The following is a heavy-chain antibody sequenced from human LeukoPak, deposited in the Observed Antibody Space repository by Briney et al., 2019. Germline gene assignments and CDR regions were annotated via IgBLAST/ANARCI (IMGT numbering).Heavy chain of an antibody. J-gene: IGHJ5*01. CDR1: GFTFTSYA. D-gene: IGHD3-10*01. V-gene: IGHV3-30*04. CDR2: ISYDGSNK. CDR3: ARARRSGGITMVRGVKDRGWFDS. Sequence: GGSLRLSCTASGFTFTSYAMHWVRQAPGKGLEWVAVISYDGSNKYYADSVKGRFTISRDNSKNTLYLQMNSLRAEDTAVFYCARARRSGGITMVRGVKDRGWFDSWGQGILVTVSS.